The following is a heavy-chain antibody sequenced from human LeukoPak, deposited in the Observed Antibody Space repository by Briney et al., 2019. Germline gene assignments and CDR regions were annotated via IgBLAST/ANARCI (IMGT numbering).Heavy chain of an antibody. V-gene: IGHV3-9*01. J-gene: IGHJ4*02. CDR3: AKDQRAIAARPGGFDY. Sequence: PGGSLRLSCAASGFTFDDYAMHWVRQTPGQGLEWLSGISWNSGSIAYADSVKGRFTISRDNAKNSLYLQLNSLRTEDTSVYYCAKDQRAIAARPGGFDYWGQGSLVTVSS. CDR1: GFTFDDYA. CDR2: ISWNSGSI. D-gene: IGHD6-6*01.